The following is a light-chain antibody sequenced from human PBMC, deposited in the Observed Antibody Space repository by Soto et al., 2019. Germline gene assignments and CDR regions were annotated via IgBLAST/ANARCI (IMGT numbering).Light chain of an antibody. Sequence: ELVMTQSPAPLSVSPGERATLSCRASQSVSSNLAWYQQKPGQAPRLLIYGASTRATGIPARFSGSGSGTEFTLTISSLQSEDFAVYYCQQYNNWPPYTFGPGTKVDIK. V-gene: IGKV3-15*01. CDR1: QSVSSN. CDR3: QQYNNWPPYT. J-gene: IGKJ3*01. CDR2: GAS.